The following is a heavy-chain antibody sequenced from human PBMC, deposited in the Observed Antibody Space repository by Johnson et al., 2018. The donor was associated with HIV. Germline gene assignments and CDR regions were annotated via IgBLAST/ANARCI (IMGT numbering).Heavy chain of an antibody. V-gene: IGHV3-30*19. CDR2: IWYDGSNT. D-gene: IGHD4-23*01. CDR1: GFTFSSYG. Sequence: QVQLVESGGGVVQPGRSLRLSCAASGFTFSSYGMHWVRQALGKGLEWVAVIWYDGSNTYYADSVKGRFTISRDNSKHTLYLKMNSLRAEDTAGYYCARVTQQVVRVGSDAFDIWGQGTMVTVSS. CDR3: ARVTQQVVRVGSDAFDI. J-gene: IGHJ3*02.